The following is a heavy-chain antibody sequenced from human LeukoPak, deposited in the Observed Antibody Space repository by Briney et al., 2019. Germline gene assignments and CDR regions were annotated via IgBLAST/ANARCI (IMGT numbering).Heavy chain of an antibody. CDR1: GFTFSNSW. CDR3: ARSTAGLDY. Sequence: GGSLRLSCPASGFTFSNSWMAWVRQAPGKGLEWVANIKPDGSEKYYVDSVKGRFTISKDNAKNSLYLQMNSLRVEDTAMYYYARSTAGLDYWGQGTLVTVSS. CDR2: IKPDGSEK. D-gene: IGHD5-18*01. J-gene: IGHJ4*02. V-gene: IGHV3-7*01.